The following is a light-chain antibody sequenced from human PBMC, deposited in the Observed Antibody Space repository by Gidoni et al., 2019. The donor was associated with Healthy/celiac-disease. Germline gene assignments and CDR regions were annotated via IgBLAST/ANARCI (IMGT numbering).Light chain of an antibody. CDR2: KAS. Sequence: DIQMTQSPSTLSASVADRVTITCRVSQSTSSWLAWYQQKPGKAPKLLIYKASSLESGVPTRLSGSGSGTEFTLTISSLQLDDFETYYCQQYNSYSPALTFGGGTKVEIK. CDR3: QQYNSYSPALT. J-gene: IGKJ4*01. CDR1: QSTSSW. V-gene: IGKV1-5*03.